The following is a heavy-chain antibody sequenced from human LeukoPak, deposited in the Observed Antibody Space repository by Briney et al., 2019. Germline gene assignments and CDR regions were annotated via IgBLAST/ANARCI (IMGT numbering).Heavy chain of an antibody. CDR2: IKQDGSAK. CDR3: ARWRGSTSERSDY. V-gene: IGHV3-7*01. Sequence: GGSLRLSCTASGFTFSDYWMTWVRQAPGKGLEWVANIKQDGSAKYYVDSVKGRFTISRDNAKNSLYLQMDCLRVEDTATYYCARWRGSTSERSDYWGQGTLVTVSS. CDR1: GFTFSDYW. D-gene: IGHD2-2*01. J-gene: IGHJ4*02.